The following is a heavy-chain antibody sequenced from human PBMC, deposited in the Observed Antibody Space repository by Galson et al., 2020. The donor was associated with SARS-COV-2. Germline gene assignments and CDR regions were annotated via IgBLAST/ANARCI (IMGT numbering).Heavy chain of an antibody. CDR2: INPNSGGT. J-gene: IGHJ6*02. CDR1: GYTFTGYY. V-gene: IGHV1-2*02. CDR3: ARSCSSTTCFQNDGMDV. Sequence: SVKVSCKASGYTFTGYYLHWVRQAPGQGLEWMGWINPNSGGTNYEQKFQGRVTMTGDTSISTANMELSSLRADDTAVYFCARSCSSTTCFQNDGMDVWGQGTKVTVSS. D-gene: IGHD2-2*01.